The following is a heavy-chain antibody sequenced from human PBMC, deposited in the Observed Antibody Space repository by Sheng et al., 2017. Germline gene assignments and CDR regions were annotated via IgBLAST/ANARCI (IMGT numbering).Heavy chain of an antibody. CDR2: ISGSGGST. Sequence: EVQLLESGGGLVQPGGSLRLSCAASGFTFSTYAMSWVRQAPGKGLEWVSAISGSGGSTYYADSVKGRFTISRDNSKNTLYLQMNSLGAEDTAVYHCAKKERKYGDYSGGSFDYWGQGTLVTVSS. V-gene: IGHV3-23*01. CDR3: AKKERKYGDYSGGSFDY. J-gene: IGHJ4*02. D-gene: IGHD4-17*01. CDR1: GFTFSTYA.